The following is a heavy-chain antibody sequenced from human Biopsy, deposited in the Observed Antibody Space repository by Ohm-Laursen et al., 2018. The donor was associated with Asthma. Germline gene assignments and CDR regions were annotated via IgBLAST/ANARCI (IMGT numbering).Heavy chain of an antibody. J-gene: IGHJ4*02. Sequence: VASVKVSCNVSGFPLTAYTFQWVRQARGLGLEWIGGIVLGSGDTNYAQKFQERVTFTRDMSTSTASMELRGLRSEDTAVYFCAAGRTSLNGESLIWGQGTLVSVSS. D-gene: IGHD4-17*01. CDR1: GFPLTAYT. CDR2: IVLGSGDT. V-gene: IGHV1-58*01. CDR3: AAGRTSLNGESLI.